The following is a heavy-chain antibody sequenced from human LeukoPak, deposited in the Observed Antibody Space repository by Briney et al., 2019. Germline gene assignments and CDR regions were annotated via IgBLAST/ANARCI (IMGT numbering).Heavy chain of an antibody. D-gene: IGHD1-14*01. J-gene: IGHJ4*02. CDR2: INAGNGNT. V-gene: IGHV1-3*03. CDR3: VKDNPLDY. CDR1: GYTFTSYA. Sequence: GASVKVSCKASGYTFTSYAMHWVRQAPGQRLEWMGWINAGNGNTKYSQEFQGRVTITADKSTSTAYMELSSLRSEDTAVYYCVKDNPLDYWGQGTLVIVSS.